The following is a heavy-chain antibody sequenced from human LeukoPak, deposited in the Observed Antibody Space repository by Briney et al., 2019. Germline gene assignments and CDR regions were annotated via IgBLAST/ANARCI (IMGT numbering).Heavy chain of an antibody. CDR3: ARAYKDRSLAGKKEFFQH. CDR1: GFSFSTQR. D-gene: IGHD6-19*01. Sequence: GGSLRLSCAASGFSFSTQRMHWVRQAPGKGLVWVSYINIDERITGYADSVKGRFTISRDNAKNTLYLQMNSLRAEDTALYYCARAYKDRSLAGKKEFFQHWGQGTLVTVSS. CDR2: INIDERIT. V-gene: IGHV3-74*01. J-gene: IGHJ1*01.